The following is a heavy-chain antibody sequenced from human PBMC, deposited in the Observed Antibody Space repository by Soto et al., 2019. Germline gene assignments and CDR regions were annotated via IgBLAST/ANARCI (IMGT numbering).Heavy chain of an antibody. CDR2: IYYSGST. V-gene: IGHV4-59*01. Sequence: SLTCTVSGGPISSYYWSWIRQPPGKGLEWIGYIYYSGSTNYNPSLKSRVTISVDTSKNQFSLKLSSVTAADTAVYYCARAGYYYMGSWFDPWGQGTLVTVSS. CDR1: GGPISSYY. D-gene: IGHD3-22*01. CDR3: ARAGYYYMGSWFDP. J-gene: IGHJ5*02.